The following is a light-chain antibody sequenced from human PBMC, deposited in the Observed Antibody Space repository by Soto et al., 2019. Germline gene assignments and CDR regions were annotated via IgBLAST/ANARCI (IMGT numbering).Light chain of an antibody. V-gene: IGKV3-20*01. J-gene: IGKJ1*01. CDR2: GAS. Sequence: SVLTQSPGTLSLSPGERATLSCRASQSVSSNYLAWYQQKPGQAPRLLIYGASTRATGIPDRFSGSGSGTDFTLTISRLEPDDSAVYYCQQYGSSPTWTFGQGTKVEIK. CDR3: QQYGSSPTWT. CDR1: QSVSSNY.